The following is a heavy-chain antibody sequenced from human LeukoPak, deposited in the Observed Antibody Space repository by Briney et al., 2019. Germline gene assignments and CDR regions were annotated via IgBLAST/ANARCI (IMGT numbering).Heavy chain of an antibody. Sequence: ASVKVSCKASGYTFTGYYMHWVRQAPGQGLEWMGWISAYKGNTNYAQKLQGRVTMTTDTSTSTAYMELRSLRSDDTAVYYCARAIGDEEYFDYWGQGTLVTVSS. CDR1: GYTFTGYY. D-gene: IGHD3-10*01. CDR2: ISAYKGNT. V-gene: IGHV1-18*04. CDR3: ARAIGDEEYFDY. J-gene: IGHJ4*02.